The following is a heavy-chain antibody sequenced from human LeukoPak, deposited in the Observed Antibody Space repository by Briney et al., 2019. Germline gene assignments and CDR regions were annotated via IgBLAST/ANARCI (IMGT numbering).Heavy chain of an antibody. D-gene: IGHD1-26*01. J-gene: IGHJ4*02. CDR3: ATSGSYLIDY. CDR1: GFTFNSYS. V-gene: IGHV3-21*03. CDR2: ISSSSNYI. Sequence: GGALRLSCAASGFTFNSYSMKWVRQAPGKGLEWVSSISSSSNYIHYADSVKGRFTNSRDNATNSLYLQMNSLKTEDTAVYYCATSGSYLIDYWSQATLVTVSS.